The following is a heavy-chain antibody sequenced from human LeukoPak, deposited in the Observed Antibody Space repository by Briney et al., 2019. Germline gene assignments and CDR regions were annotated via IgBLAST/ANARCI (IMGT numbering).Heavy chain of an antibody. J-gene: IGHJ4*02. Sequence: ASVKVSCKASGYTFTSYGISWVRQAPGQGLEWMGWISAYNGNTDYAQSLQGRVTMTIDTSTSTVYMELRSLRSDDTAVYYCARDVGRSYDLDYWGQRTLATVSS. CDR3: ARDVGRSYDLDY. CDR2: ISAYNGNT. CDR1: GYTFTSYG. V-gene: IGHV1-18*01. D-gene: IGHD3-16*01.